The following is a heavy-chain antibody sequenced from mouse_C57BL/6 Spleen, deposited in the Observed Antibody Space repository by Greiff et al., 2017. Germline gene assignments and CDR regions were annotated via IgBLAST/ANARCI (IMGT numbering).Heavy chain of an antibody. J-gene: IGHJ1*03. D-gene: IGHD2-4*01. CDR3: ARSRDYDEETYFDV. V-gene: IGHV1-53*01. Sequence: QVQLQQPGTELVKPGASVKLSCKASGYTFTSYWMHWVKQRPGQGREWIGNINPSNGGNNYNEKFKSKATLTVDKSSSTAYMQPSSLTSEDSAVYYCARSRDYDEETYFDVWGTGTTVTVSS. CDR1: GYTFTSYW. CDR2: INPSNGGN.